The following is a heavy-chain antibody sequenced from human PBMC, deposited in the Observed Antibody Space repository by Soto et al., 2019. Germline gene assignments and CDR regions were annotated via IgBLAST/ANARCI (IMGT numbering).Heavy chain of an antibody. CDR1: GFTFSNYW. CDR3: VTDLYQLPTMKYYYYGMDV. CDR2: IKEDGSEK. Sequence: PGGSLRLSCAASGFTFSNYWMSWVRQAPGKRLEWVANIKEDGSEKYYVDSVKGRFTISRDNAKNSLFLQMNSLRAEDTAVYYCVTDLYQLPTMKYYYYGMDVWGQGPTVTVSS. D-gene: IGHD2-2*01. J-gene: IGHJ6*02. V-gene: IGHV3-7*03.